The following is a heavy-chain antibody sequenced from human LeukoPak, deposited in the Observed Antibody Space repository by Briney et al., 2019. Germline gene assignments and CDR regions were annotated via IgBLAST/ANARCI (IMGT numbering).Heavy chain of an antibody. CDR3: ARDLSYSSGYSHDY. Sequence: ASVKVSCKASGYTFTGYYMYWVRQAPGQGLEWMGWINPNSGGTNYAQKFQGRVTMTRDTSISTAYMELSRLRSGDTAVYYCARDLSYSSGYSHDYWGQGTLVTVSS. J-gene: IGHJ4*02. D-gene: IGHD5-18*01. CDR2: INPNSGGT. CDR1: GYTFTGYY. V-gene: IGHV1-2*02.